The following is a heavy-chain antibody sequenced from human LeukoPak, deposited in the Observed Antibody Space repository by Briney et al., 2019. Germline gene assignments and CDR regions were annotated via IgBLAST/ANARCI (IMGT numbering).Heavy chain of an antibody. Sequence: SVKVSCKASGGTFSSYAISWVRQAPGQGLEWMGGIIPIFGTANYAQKFQGRVTITADESTSTAYMELSSLRSEDTAVYYCARVVMGSDYYYYYMDVWGKGTTVTVSS. D-gene: IGHD3-22*01. CDR2: IIPIFGTA. CDR3: ARVVMGSDYYYYYMDV. V-gene: IGHV1-69*01. J-gene: IGHJ6*03. CDR1: GGTFSSYA.